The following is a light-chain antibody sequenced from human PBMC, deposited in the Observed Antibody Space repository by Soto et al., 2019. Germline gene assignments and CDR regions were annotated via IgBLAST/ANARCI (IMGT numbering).Light chain of an antibody. CDR1: QTINNN. Sequence: ETVMTQSPVTLSVSPGEGATLSSRASQTINNNLAWYQQKPGQAPRLLIYGASRRATGVPARFSGSGSGTEFTLTISSLQSEDFAVYYCLHYNNGPRFGQGTKVDVK. CDR2: GAS. V-gene: IGKV3-15*01. CDR3: LHYNNGPR. J-gene: IGKJ1*01.